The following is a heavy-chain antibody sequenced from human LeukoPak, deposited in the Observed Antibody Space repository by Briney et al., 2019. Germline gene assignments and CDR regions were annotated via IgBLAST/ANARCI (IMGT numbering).Heavy chain of an antibody. Sequence: SETLSLTCTVSGGSISSSSYYWGWIRQPPGKGLEWIGSIYYSGSTYYNPSLKSRVTISVDTSKNQFSLKLSSVTAADTAVYYCARGARASLGETKALSFDYWGQGTLVTVSS. V-gene: IGHV4-39*07. CDR1: GGSISSSSYY. D-gene: IGHD3-10*01. J-gene: IGHJ4*02. CDR2: IYYSGST. CDR3: ARGARASLGETKALSFDY.